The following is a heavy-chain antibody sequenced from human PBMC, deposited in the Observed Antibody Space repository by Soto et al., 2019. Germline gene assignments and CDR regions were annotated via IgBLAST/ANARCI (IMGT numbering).Heavy chain of an antibody. V-gene: IGHV3-11*01. CDR3: ARAEVMFSRLEY. J-gene: IGHJ4*02. CDR2: ISTSGTNE. D-gene: IGHD3-10*02. Sequence: QVPLMESGGDLVKPGGSLRLSCAASGFRFSDFYMTWISQAPGKGLEWVSYISTSGTNEFYADSVKGRFTISRENANASLYLQMNSLRSEDTAVYFCARAEVMFSRLEYWGKGSMVTVSS. CDR1: GFRFSDFY.